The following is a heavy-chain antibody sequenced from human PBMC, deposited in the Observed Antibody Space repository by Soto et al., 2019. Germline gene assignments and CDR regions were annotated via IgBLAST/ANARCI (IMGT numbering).Heavy chain of an antibody. V-gene: IGHV4-31*03. CDR2: IYYSGST. J-gene: IGHJ3*02. CDR3: ARDRGLGSEFDI. CDR1: GGSISSGGYY. Sequence: QVQMQKSGPGLVKPSQTLSLTCTVSGGSISSGGYYWSWIRQHPGKGLEWIGYIYYSGSTYYNPSLKSRVTISVDTSKNQFSLKLSSVTAADTAVYYCARDRGLGSEFDIWGQGTMVTVSS. D-gene: IGHD3-10*01.